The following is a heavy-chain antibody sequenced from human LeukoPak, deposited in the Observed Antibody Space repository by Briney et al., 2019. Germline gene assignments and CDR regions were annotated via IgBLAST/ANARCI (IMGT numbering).Heavy chain of an antibody. D-gene: IGHD3-10*01. Sequence: SETLSLTCAVSGGSISSYYWSWIRQSPEKGLEWIGYIYSSGSTNYNPSLKSRVTMSVDTSKNQLSLKVSSVTAADTAVYYCARVFDSGSQAYFYYMDVWGKGTTVIISS. CDR2: IYSSGST. V-gene: IGHV4-59*01. CDR3: ARVFDSGSQAYFYYMDV. CDR1: GGSISSYY. J-gene: IGHJ6*03.